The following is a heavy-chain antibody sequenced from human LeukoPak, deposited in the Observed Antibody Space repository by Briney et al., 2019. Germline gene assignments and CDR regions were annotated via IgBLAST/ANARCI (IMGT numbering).Heavy chain of an antibody. D-gene: IGHD1-26*01. Sequence: GGSLRLSCAASGFTFSSYAMHWVRQAPGKGLEWVAVVSYDGSNKYHADSVKGRFTISRDNSKNTLYLQMNSLRAEDTAVYYCARVGYSGSYYGSYYWGQGTLVTVSS. CDR1: GFTFSSYA. CDR2: VSYDGSNK. V-gene: IGHV3-30-3*01. CDR3: ARVGYSGSYYGSYY. J-gene: IGHJ4*02.